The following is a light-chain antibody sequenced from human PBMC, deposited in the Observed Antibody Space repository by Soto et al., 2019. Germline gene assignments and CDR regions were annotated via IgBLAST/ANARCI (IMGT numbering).Light chain of an antibody. CDR1: RSDVGGYNF. CDR3: CSYAGSYSYI. V-gene: IGLV2-8*01. J-gene: IGLJ1*01. CDR2: DVN. Sequence: QSALTQPPSASGSLGQSVTISCTGTRSDVGGYNFVSWYQQHPGKAPRLMIHDVNERPSGVPDRFSGSKSGNTASLTVSGLQAEDEADYYCCSYAGSYSYIFGIGTKLTVL.